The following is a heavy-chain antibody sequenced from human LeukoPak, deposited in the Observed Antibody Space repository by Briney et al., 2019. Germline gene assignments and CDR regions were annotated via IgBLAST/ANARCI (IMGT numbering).Heavy chain of an antibody. CDR3: AKGLLSNSQRGYFDC. CDR2: INTDRDTT. CDR1: GFTFSSYW. V-gene: IGHV3-74*01. D-gene: IGHD1-26*01. Sequence: PGGSLRLSCAASGFTFSSYWMHWVRQAPGKGLVWVSRINTDRDTTTYADSVKGRFTISRDNSKNTMYLQMNSLRIEDTAVYYCAKGLLSNSQRGYFDCWGQGALVSVSS. J-gene: IGHJ4*02.